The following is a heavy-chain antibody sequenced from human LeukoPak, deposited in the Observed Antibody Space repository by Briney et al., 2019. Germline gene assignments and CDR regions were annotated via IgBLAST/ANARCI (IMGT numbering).Heavy chain of an antibody. CDR1: GGSISSYY. V-gene: IGHV4-59*01. Sequence: SETLSLTCTVSGGSISSYYWSWIRQPPGKGLEWIGYIYYSGSTNYSPSLKSRVTISVDTSKNQFSLKLSSVTAADTAVYYCARGRSRSYWTSFSDYWGQGTLVTVSS. D-gene: IGHD1-26*01. J-gene: IGHJ4*02. CDR3: ARGRSRSYWTSFSDY. CDR2: IYYSGST.